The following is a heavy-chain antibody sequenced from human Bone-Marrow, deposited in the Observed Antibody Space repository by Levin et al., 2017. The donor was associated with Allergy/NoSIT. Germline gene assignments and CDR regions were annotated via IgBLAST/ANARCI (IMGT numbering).Heavy chain of an antibody. CDR1: GYTFTSYH. Sequence: VASVKVSCKASGYTFTSYHINWVRQATGQGLEWMGWMDADNEKTRYAQKFQGRVTMTRSTSTNTAFLELSSLRSEDTAVYYCARGQGILGTTIDYWGQGTLVTVSS. CDR3: ARGQGILGTTIDY. V-gene: IGHV1-8*01. CDR2: MDADNEKT. J-gene: IGHJ4*02. D-gene: IGHD1-7*01.